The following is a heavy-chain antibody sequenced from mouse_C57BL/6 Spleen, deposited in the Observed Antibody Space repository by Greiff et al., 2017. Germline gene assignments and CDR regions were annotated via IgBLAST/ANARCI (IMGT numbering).Heavy chain of an antibody. CDR2: FHPYNDDT. D-gene: IGHD1-1*01. J-gene: IGHJ4*01. CDR3: ARICYYVKVDYAMDY. V-gene: IGHV1-47*01. Sequence: VKLMESGAELVKPGASVKMSCKASGYTFTTYPIEWMKQNHGKSLEWIGNFHPYNDDTKYNEKFKGKATLTVEKSSSTVYLELSRLTSDDSAVYYCARICYYVKVDYAMDYWGQGTSVTVSS. CDR1: GYTFTTYP.